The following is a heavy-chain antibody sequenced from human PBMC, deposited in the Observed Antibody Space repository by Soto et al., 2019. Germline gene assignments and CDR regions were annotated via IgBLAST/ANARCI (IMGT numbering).Heavy chain of an antibody. D-gene: IGHD4-17*01. Sequence: TLSLTCAVSGGSISSGGYSWSWIRQPPGKGLEWIGYIYHSGSTYYNPSLKSLVTISVDRSKNQFSLKLSSVTAADTAVYYCARGDYGDYGLYFDYWGQGTLVTGSS. CDR2: IYHSGST. CDR3: ARGDYGDYGLYFDY. V-gene: IGHV4-30-2*01. CDR1: GGSISSGGYS. J-gene: IGHJ4*02.